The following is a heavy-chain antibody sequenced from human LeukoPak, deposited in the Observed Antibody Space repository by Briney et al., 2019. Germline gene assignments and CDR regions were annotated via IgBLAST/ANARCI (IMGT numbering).Heavy chain of an antibody. Sequence: GSLRLLCGSSGINLCRYSLKLVRQAPGEGLEWVPRISVSGTSTSNADSVKGRFTISRDNPRNTLYLQMNSLRAEDTALYYCAIMYPYYDGNGYWVQWGQGTLVTVSS. J-gene: IGHJ4*02. CDR1: GINLCRYS. D-gene: IGHD3-22*01. CDR2: ISVSGTST. V-gene: IGHV3-23*01. CDR3: AIMYPYYDGNGYWVQ.